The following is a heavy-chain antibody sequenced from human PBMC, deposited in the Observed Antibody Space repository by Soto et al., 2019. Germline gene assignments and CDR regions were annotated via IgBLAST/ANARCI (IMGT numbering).Heavy chain of an antibody. J-gene: IGHJ3*02. D-gene: IGHD3-10*01. V-gene: IGHV4-61*01. Sequence: SETLSLTCTVSGGSVSSGSYYWSWIRQPPGKGLEWIGYIYYSGSTNYNPSLKSRVTISVETSKNQFSLKLRSVTAADTAVYYCAREGAPQYYYDAFDIWGQGTMVTVSS. CDR2: IYYSGST. CDR1: GGSVSSGSYY. CDR3: AREGAPQYYYDAFDI.